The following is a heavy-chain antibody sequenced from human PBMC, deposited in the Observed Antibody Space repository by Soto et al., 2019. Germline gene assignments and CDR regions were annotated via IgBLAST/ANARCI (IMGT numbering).Heavy chain of an antibody. D-gene: IGHD2-2*01. Sequence: SETLSLTCSFSGDSVTSHYFTWIRQSPEKGLEWIGYMHYTGFSHYNPSLKSRLTISVDKSKNQFTLQLSSLRSEDTAVYYCARPLRYCSSTSCYGPFDYWGQGTLVTVSS. CDR1: GDSVTSHY. CDR3: ARPLRYCSSTSCYGPFDY. J-gene: IGHJ4*02. V-gene: IGHV4-59*02. CDR2: MHYTGFS.